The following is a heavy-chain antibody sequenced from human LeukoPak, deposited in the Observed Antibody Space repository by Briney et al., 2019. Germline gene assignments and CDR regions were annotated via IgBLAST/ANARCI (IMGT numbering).Heavy chain of an antibody. CDR2: IKQDGSEK. V-gene: IGHV3-7*01. D-gene: IGHD6-19*01. CDR3: VGSGWLVYFDF. CDR1: GFTFTSFW. Sequence: SGGSLRLSCAASGFTFTSFWMTWVRQAPGKGLEWVANIKQDGSEKYYVDSVKGRFTISRDNDKNSVYLQMSSRRADDTAVYFCVGSGWLVYFDFWGQGTLVTVSS. J-gene: IGHJ4*02.